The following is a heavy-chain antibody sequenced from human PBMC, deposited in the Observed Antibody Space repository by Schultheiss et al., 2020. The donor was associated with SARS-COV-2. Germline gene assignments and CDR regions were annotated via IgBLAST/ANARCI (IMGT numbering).Heavy chain of an antibody. V-gene: IGHV3-30*04. CDR2: ISYDGSNK. CDR3: ARQDIVVVPAALDAFDI. J-gene: IGHJ3*02. Sequence: GGSLRLSCAASGFTFSSYAMHWVRQAPGKGLEWVAVISYDGSNKYYADSVKGRFTISRDNSKNTLYLQMNSLRAEDTAVYYCARQDIVVVPAALDAFDIWGQGTMVTVSS. D-gene: IGHD2-2*01. CDR1: GFTFSSYA.